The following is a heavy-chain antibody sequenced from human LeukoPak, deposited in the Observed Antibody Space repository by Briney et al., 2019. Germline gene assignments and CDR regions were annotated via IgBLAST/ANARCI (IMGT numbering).Heavy chain of an antibody. CDR2: INPSGGST. CDR1: GYTFTSYY. J-gene: IGHJ4*02. Sequence: GASVKVSCKASGYTFTSYYMHWVRQAPGQGLEWMGIINPSGGSTSYAQKFQGRVTMTRDTSTSTVYMELSSLRSEDTAVYYCAREGDIEYYYDSSGYYSKLGYWGQGTLVTVSS. V-gene: IGHV1-46*01. CDR3: AREGDIEYYYDSSGYYSKLGY. D-gene: IGHD3-22*01.